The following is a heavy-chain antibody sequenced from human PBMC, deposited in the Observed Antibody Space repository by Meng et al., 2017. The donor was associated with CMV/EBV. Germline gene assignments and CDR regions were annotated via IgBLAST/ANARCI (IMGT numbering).Heavy chain of an antibody. J-gene: IGHJ4*02. Sequence: QRHAPGHGLWNHSPPLPLTCTVSGGSISSCDYSWSCSRPPPGKGLEWIGYIYYSGSTYYNPSLKSRVTISVDTSKNQFSLKLSSVTAADTAVYYCARVGRTSCYDYWGQGTLVTVAS. CDR1: GGSISSCDYS. CDR2: IYYSGST. CDR3: ARVGRTSCYDY. D-gene: IGHD2-2*01. V-gene: IGHV4-30-4*08.